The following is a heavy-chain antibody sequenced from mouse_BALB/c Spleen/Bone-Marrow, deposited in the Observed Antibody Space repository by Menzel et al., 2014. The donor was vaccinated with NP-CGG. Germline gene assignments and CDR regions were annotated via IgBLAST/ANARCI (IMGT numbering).Heavy chain of an antibody. V-gene: IGHV3-2*02. CDR2: ISYSGRT. CDR1: GYSITSDYA. Sequence: EVKLQESGPGLVKPSQSLSLTCTVTGYSITSDYAWNWIRQFPGNKLEWMGYISYSGRTSYNPSLKSRISITRDTSKNQSFLQLNSVTTEDTATYYCARWGRYLNFDYWGQGTTLTVSS. D-gene: IGHD2-14*01. J-gene: IGHJ2*01. CDR3: ARWGRYLNFDY.